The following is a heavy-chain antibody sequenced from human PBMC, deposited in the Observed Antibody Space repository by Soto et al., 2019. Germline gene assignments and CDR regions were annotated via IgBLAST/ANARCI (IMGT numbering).Heavy chain of an antibody. J-gene: IGHJ4*02. V-gene: IGHV1-2*02. CDR2: INPNNGGT. Sequence: QVHLVQSGAEVKKPGASVKVSCKASGYSFTGNSMHWVRQAPGQGLEWMGWINPNNGGTNYAQKFQGRVTMTRDPSISTAYMDLSRLRSEDTAVYYCAMQRGGVVYWGQGTLVTVSS. CDR3: AMQRGGVVY. CDR1: GYSFTGNS. D-gene: IGHD6-25*01.